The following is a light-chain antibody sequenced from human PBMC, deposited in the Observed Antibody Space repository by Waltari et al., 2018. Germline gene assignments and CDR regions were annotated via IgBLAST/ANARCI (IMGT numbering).Light chain of an antibody. CDR3: AAWDDSLSGGV. J-gene: IGLJ1*01. Sequence: QSVLTQPPSASGTSGQTVPVSCSGSRPNHGSSHVYWYQQLPGAAPKVLIYRSDQRPSGVPDRFSGSKFASSASLTISGLRSDDEADYYCAAWDDSLSGGVFGTGTRVTVL. V-gene: IGLV1-47*01. CDR2: RSD. CDR1: RPNHGSSH.